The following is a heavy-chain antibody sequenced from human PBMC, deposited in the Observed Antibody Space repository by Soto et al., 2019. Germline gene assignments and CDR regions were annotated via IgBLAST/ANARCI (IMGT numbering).Heavy chain of an antibody. J-gene: IGHJ6*02. V-gene: IGHV1-69*12. Sequence: QVQLVQSGAEVKKPGSSVKVSCKASGGTFSSYAISWVRQAPGQGLEWMGGIIPIFGTANYAQKFQGRVTITADESTSKAYMELSSLRSEDTDVYYCAGNPFSSHHYYYGMDVWGQGTTVTVSS. CDR3: AGNPFSSHHYYYGMDV. CDR1: GGTFSSYA. CDR2: IIPIFGTA.